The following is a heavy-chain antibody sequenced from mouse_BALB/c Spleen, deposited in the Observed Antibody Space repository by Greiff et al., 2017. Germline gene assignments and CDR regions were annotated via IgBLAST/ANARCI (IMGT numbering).Heavy chain of an antibody. CDR1: GYSITSGYY. CDR3: AREEWLPFDY. D-gene: IGHD2-2*01. Sequence: EVQLQESGPGLVKPSQSLSLTCSVTGYSITSGYYWNWIRQFPGNKLEWLGYISYDGSNNYNPSLKNRISITRDTAKNQFFLKLNSVTTEDTATYYCAREEWLPFDYWGQGTTLTVSS. CDR2: ISYDGSN. V-gene: IGHV3-6*02. J-gene: IGHJ2*01.